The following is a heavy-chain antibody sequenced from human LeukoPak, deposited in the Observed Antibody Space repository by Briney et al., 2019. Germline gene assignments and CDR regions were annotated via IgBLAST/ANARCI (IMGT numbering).Heavy chain of an antibody. CDR3: ARETKGDYDY. D-gene: IGHD2-21*01. CDR2: IGGSGADT. Sequence: GGSLRLSCAASGFTFSAFPLPWVRQAPGKGLESVSAIGGSGADTYYANSVKGRFTISRDNSKNTLDLQMGSLRVEDMAVYYCARETKGDYDYWGQGTLVTVSS. V-gene: IGHV3-64*01. CDR1: GFTFSAFP. J-gene: IGHJ4*02.